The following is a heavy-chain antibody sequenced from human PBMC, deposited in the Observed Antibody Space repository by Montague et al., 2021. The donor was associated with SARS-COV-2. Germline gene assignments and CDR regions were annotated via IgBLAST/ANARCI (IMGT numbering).Heavy chain of an antibody. CDR3: AKDQGYFDWPLPQDGMDA. CDR2: ISYDGRNK. V-gene: IGHV3-30*04. Sequence: SLSLSCAASGYTFSHYGIHWVRQPPGKGLEWVAFISYDGRNKYYPDSVTGRFTISRDDSNNTLFLQMNSLKTEDTAVYYCAKDQGYFDWPLPQDGMDAWGQGTTAIVSS. D-gene: IGHD3-9*01. CDR1: GYTFSHYG. J-gene: IGHJ6*02.